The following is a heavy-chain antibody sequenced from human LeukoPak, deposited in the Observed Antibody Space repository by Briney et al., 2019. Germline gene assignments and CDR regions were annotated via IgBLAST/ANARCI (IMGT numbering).Heavy chain of an antibody. V-gene: IGHV4-59*01. CDR2: IYYSGST. Sequence: SETLSLTCTVSGGSISSYYWSWIRQPPGKGLEWIGYIYYSGSTNYNPSLKSRVTISVDTSKNQFSLKLSSVTAADTAVYYCAXXGXPYHYYYYGMDVWGQGTTVTVSS. J-gene: IGHJ6*02. CDR3: AXXGXPYHYYYYGMDV. CDR1: GGSISSYY.